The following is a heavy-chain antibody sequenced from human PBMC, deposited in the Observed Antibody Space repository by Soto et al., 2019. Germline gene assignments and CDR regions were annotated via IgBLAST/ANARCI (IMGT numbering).Heavy chain of an antibody. Sequence: SCAASGFTFSSYAMSWVRQAPGKGLEWVSAISGSGGSTYYADSVKGRFTISRDNSKNTLYLQMNSLRAEDTAVYYCAKDRADNTMSYGMDVWGQGTTVTVSS. CDR3: AKDRADNTMSYGMDV. D-gene: IGHD3-3*01. CDR2: ISGSGGST. V-gene: IGHV3-23*01. CDR1: GFTFSSYA. J-gene: IGHJ6*02.